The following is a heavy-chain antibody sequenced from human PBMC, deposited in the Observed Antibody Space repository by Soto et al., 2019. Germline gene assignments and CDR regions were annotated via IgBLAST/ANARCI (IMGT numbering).Heavy chain of an antibody. CDR3: APHVSCSGGSCQYDAFAI. V-gene: IGHV3-23*01. CDR2: ITADGGT. Sequence: EVQVLESGGGLVQPGGSLRLSCEGSEFTVSGHAMTWIRQAPGKGPEWVSTITADGGTYYADSVKGRFAMSRDTSENTVYLQMNSLGAEDTAAYYCAPHVSCSGGSCQYDAFAIRGQGTMVTVSS. D-gene: IGHD2-15*01. J-gene: IGHJ3*02. CDR1: EFTVSGHA.